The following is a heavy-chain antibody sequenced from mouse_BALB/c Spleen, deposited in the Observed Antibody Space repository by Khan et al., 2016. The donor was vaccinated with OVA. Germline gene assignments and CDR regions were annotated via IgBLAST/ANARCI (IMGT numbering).Heavy chain of an antibody. CDR3: ARSMISTWYCDV. V-gene: IGHV5-17*02. J-gene: IGHJ1*01. Sequence: EVELVESGGGLVQPGGSRKLSCAASGFTFSSFGMHWVRQAPEKGLEWVAYISSGNATIYYADIVKGRFTISRDNPKNTLFLQMTSLRSEDTAMYDCARSMISTWYCDVWGAGTTVTVSS. CDR2: ISSGNATI. CDR1: GFTFSSFG. D-gene: IGHD2-4*01.